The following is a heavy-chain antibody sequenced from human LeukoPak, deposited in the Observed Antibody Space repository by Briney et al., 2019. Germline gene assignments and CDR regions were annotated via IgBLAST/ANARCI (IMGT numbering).Heavy chain of an antibody. D-gene: IGHD3-10*01. CDR1: GFTVSTNY. V-gene: IGHV3-23*01. J-gene: IGHJ4*02. Sequence: GGSLRLSCAASGFTVSTNYMSWVRQAPGKGLEWVSAISGSGGNTYYTDSVKGRFTISRDNSKNTLYLRMNSLRAEDTAVYYCAKSETGRFGEFRMGVFDYWGQGTLVTVSS. CDR3: AKSETGRFGEFRMGVFDY. CDR2: ISGSGGNT.